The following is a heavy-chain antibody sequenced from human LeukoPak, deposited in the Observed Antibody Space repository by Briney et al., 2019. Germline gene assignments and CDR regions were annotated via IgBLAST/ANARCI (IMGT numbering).Heavy chain of an antibody. CDR2: ISDSGGTT. V-gene: IGHV3-23*01. CDR1: GFTFGTYD. J-gene: IGHJ4*02. Sequence: PGGSLRLSCAASGFTFGTYDRSWIRQAPGKGLEWICSISDSGGTTYCADFVRGGFFISRDNYKSTLYLQIDSLRAEDTAVYYCARDLWYNWNGGEYWGQGTLVTVSS. CDR3: ARDLWYNWNGGEY. D-gene: IGHD1-1*01.